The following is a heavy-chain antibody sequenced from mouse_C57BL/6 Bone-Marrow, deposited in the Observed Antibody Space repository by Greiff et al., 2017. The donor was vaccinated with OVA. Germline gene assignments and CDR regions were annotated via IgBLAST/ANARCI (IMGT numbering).Heavy chain of an antibody. D-gene: IGHD1-1*01. V-gene: IGHV14-2*01. CDR2: IDPEDGET. Sequence: DVKLEESGAELVKPGASVKLSCTASGFNIKDYYMHWVKQRTEQGLEWIGRIDPEDGETKYAPKFQGKATITADTSSNTAYLQLSSLTSEDTAVYYCARSGITTVVAKDYWGQGTTLTVSS. CDR3: ARSGITTVVAKDY. CDR1: GFNIKDYY. J-gene: IGHJ2*01.